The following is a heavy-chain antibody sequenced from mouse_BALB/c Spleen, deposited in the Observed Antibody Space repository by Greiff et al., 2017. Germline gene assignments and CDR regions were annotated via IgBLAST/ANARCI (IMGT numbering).Heavy chain of an antibody. D-gene: IGHD1-1*01. J-gene: IGHJ4*01. CDR3: ARKPKITTVVAPGAMDY. Sequence: QVQLQQSGAELVRPGTSVKVSCKASGYAFTNYLIEWVKQRPGQGLEWIGVINPGSGGTNYNEKFKGKATLTADKSSSTAYMQLSSLTSDDSAVYFCARKPKITTVVAPGAMDYWGQGTSVTVSS. V-gene: IGHV1-54*01. CDR1: GYAFTNYL. CDR2: INPGSGGT.